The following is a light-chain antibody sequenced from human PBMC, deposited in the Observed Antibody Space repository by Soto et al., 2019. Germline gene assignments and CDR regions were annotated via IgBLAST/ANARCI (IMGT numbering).Light chain of an antibody. CDR3: QQSYSTPRT. V-gene: IGKV1-39*01. CDR1: QSISGY. CDR2: AAS. Sequence: DIQMTQSPSSLSASIGDRVTITRQASQSISGYLSWYQQKPGKAPNLLIYAASTLQSGVPSRFSGSGSGTDFTLTISSLQPEDFATYYCQQSYSTPRTFGQGTKVEIK. J-gene: IGKJ1*01.